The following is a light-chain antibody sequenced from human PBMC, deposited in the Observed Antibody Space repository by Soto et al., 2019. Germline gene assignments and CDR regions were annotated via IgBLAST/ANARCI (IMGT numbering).Light chain of an antibody. CDR2: EGS. Sequence: ALTHPASVSGSPGQSITISCTGTSSDVGNYNLVSWYQQHPGKAPKLMIYEGSRRPSGVSNRFSGSKSGNAASLTISGLQAEDEADYYCCSYASDSTYVFGSGTKVTV. CDR1: SSDVGNYNL. CDR3: CSYASDSTYV. J-gene: IGLJ1*01. V-gene: IGLV2-23*01.